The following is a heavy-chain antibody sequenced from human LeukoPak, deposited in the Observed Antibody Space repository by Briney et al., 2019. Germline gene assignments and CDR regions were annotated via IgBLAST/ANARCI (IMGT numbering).Heavy chain of an antibody. J-gene: IGHJ3*02. CDR1: GGSISSSSYY. CDR2: IYYSGST. V-gene: IGHV4-39*01. Sequence: PSETLSLTCTVSGGSISSSSYYWGWIRQPPGKGLEWIGSIYYSGSTYYNPSLKSRVTISVDTSKNQFSLKLSSVTAADTAVYYCARSGGPDYYDSSAFDIWGQGTMVTVSS. CDR3: ARSGGPDYYDSSAFDI. D-gene: IGHD3-22*01.